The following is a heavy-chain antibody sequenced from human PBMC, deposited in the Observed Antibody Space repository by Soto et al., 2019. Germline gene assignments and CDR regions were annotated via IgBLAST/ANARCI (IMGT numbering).Heavy chain of an antibody. CDR3: AKDLHVVVVAATPGAFDI. J-gene: IGHJ3*02. Sequence: PGGSLRLSCAASGFTFSSYAMSWVRQAPGKGLEWVSAISGSGGSTYYADSVKGRFTISRDNSKNTLYLQMNSLRAEDTAVYYCAKDLHVVVVAATPGAFDIWGQGTMVTVSS. CDR1: GFTFSSYA. D-gene: IGHD2-15*01. V-gene: IGHV3-23*01. CDR2: ISGSGGST.